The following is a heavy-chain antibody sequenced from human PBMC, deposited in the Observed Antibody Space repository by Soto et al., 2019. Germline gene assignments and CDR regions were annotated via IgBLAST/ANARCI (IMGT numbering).Heavy chain of an antibody. V-gene: IGHV4-30-4*01. D-gene: IGHD2-21*01. CDR3: ARVFSISAPDAFDI. J-gene: IGHJ3*02. CDR1: GGSISSGDYY. CDR2: IYYSGST. Sequence: SETLSLTCTVSGGSISSGDYYWSWIRQPPGKGLEWIGYIYYSGSTYYNPSLKSRVTISVDTSKNQFSLKLSSVTAADTAVYYCARVFSISAPDAFDIWGQGTMVTVPS.